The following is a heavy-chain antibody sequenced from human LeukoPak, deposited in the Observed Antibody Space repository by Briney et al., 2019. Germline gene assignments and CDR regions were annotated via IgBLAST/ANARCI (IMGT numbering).Heavy chain of an antibody. CDR1: GYTFTSYD. CDR2: MNPNSGNT. D-gene: IGHD3-10*01. CDR3: ARVHRDYYYYYMDV. Sequence: ASVKVSCKASGYTFTSYDINWVRQATGQGLEWMGWMNPNSGNTGYGQKFQGRVTITRNTSISTAYMELSSLRSEDTAVYYCARVHRDYYYYYMDVWGKGTTVTVSS. J-gene: IGHJ6*03. V-gene: IGHV1-8*03.